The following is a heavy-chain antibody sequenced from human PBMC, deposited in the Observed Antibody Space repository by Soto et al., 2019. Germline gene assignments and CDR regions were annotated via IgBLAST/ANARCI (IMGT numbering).Heavy chain of an antibody. CDR3: XXXXXALTVVSXXFDP. Sequence: EVQLVESGGGLVQPGRSLRLSCAAIGFTFEDHAMHWIRQVPGKGLEWVAGINWNSGITGYADSVKGRFTISRDNANNSLHLEMNSLKTXXXXXXXXXXXXXALTVVSXXFDPWGQXT. CDR2: INWNSGIT. CDR1: GFTFEDHA. V-gene: IGHV3-9*01. D-gene: IGHD3-22*01. J-gene: IGHJ5*02.